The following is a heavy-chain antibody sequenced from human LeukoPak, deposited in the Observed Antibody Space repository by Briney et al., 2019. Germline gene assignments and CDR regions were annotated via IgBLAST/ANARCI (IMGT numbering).Heavy chain of an antibody. D-gene: IGHD1-26*01. J-gene: IGHJ5*02. CDR1: GYTFTSYY. Sequence: ASVKVSCKASGYTFTSYYMNWVRQPPGQGREWMGLINPTGGSTGYAQKVQGRVTMTRDMSTSTDYMELSSLRSEDTAIYYCARDNSVGDNAWWFDPWGQGTLVTVSS. V-gene: IGHV1-46*01. CDR2: INPTGGST. CDR3: ARDNSVGDNAWWFDP.